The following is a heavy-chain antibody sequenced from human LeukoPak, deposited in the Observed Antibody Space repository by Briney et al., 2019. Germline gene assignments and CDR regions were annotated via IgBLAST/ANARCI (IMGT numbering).Heavy chain of an antibody. D-gene: IGHD5-12*01. CDR3: AKPITITGATDGFDI. J-gene: IGHJ3*02. Sequence: GGSLRLSCAASGSTFSSYGMHWVRQAPGKGLEWVAFIRYDGSNKYYADSVKGRFTISRDNSKNTLYLQMNSLRAEDTAVYYCAKPITITGATDGFDIWGQGAKVIVSS. CDR2: IRYDGSNK. V-gene: IGHV3-30*02. CDR1: GSTFSSYG.